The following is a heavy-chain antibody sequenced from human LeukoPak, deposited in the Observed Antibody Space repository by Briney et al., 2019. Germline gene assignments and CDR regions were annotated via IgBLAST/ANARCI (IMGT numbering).Heavy chain of an antibody. D-gene: IGHD3-3*01. J-gene: IGHJ6*03. V-gene: IGHV3-21*01. CDR3: ARDQGRRFLEWPPGYYYMDV. CDR1: GFTFSSYS. CDR2: ISSSSSYI. Sequence: GGSLRLSCAASGFTFSSYSMNWVRQAPGKGLEWVSSISSSSSYIYYADSVKGRFTISRDNAKNSLYLQMNSLRAEDTAVYYCARDQGRRFLEWPPGYYYMDVWGKGTTVTVSS.